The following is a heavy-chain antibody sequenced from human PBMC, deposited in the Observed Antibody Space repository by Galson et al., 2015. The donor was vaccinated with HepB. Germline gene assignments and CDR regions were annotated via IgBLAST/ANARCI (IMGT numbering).Heavy chain of an antibody. V-gene: IGHV3-66*01. Sequence: SLRLSCAASGFTFSTYAMSWVRQAPGKGLEWVSVIHSGGSSYYADSVKGRFTISRDNSKNTLFLQMNSLRAEDTAVYYCARDFDSSTYNWGQGTLVTVSS. J-gene: IGHJ4*02. D-gene: IGHD6-19*01. CDR1: GFTFSTYA. CDR2: IHSGGSS. CDR3: ARDFDSSTYN.